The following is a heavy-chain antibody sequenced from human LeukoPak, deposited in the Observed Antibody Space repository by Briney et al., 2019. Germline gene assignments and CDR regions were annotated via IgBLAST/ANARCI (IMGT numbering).Heavy chain of an antibody. CDR2: INHSGST. V-gene: IGHV4-34*01. Sequence: SETLSLTCTVSGGSISSYYWSWIRQPPGKGLEWIGEINHSGSTNYNPSLKSRVTISVDTSKNQFSLKLSSVTAADTAVYYCARGPRITIFGVAIYYYYYYMDVWGKGTTVTVSS. CDR1: GGSISSYY. J-gene: IGHJ6*03. D-gene: IGHD3-3*01. CDR3: ARGPRITIFGVAIYYYYYYMDV.